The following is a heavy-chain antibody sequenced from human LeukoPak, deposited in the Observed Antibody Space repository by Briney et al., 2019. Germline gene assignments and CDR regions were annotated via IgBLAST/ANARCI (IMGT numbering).Heavy chain of an antibody. CDR3: ARSSTSRKNSYYYGMDV. CDR2: IYHSGST. J-gene: IGHJ6*02. CDR1: GGSISSGGYS. V-gene: IGHV4-30-2*01. Sequence: SETLSLTCAVSGGSISSGGYSWSWIRQPPGKGLEWIGYIYHSGSTYYNPSLKSRVTISVDRSKNQFSLKLSSVTAADTAVYYCARSSTSRKNSYYYGMDVWGQGTTVTVSS. D-gene: IGHD2-2*01.